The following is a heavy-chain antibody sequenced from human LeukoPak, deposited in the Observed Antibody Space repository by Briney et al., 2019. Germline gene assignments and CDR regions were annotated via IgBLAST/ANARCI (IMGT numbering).Heavy chain of an antibody. D-gene: IGHD5-18*01. V-gene: IGHV3-30*02. J-gene: IGHJ4*02. CDR3: AKDQGGIQLGEFDY. CDR1: GFTFSSYG. CDR2: IRYDGSNK. Sequence: GGSLRLSCGASGFTFSSYGMHWVRQAPGKGLEWVAFIRYDGSNKYYADSVKGRFTISRDNSKNTLYLQMNSLRAEDTAAYYCAKDQGGIQLGEFDYWGQGTLVTVSS.